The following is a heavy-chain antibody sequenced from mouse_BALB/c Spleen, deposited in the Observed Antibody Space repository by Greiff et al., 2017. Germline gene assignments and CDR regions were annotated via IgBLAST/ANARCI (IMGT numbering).Heavy chain of an antibody. D-gene: IGHD2-3*01. V-gene: IGHV3-8*02. J-gene: IGHJ4*01. CDR2: ISYSGST. Sequence: EVKLQESGPSLVKPSQTLSLTCSVTGDSITSGYWNWIRKFPGNKLEYMGYISYSGSTYYNPSLKSRISITRDTSKNQYYLQLNSVTTEDTATYYCARRGIYDATTRAMVYWGQGTSVTVSS. CDR1: GDSITSGY. CDR3: ARRGIYDATTRAMVY.